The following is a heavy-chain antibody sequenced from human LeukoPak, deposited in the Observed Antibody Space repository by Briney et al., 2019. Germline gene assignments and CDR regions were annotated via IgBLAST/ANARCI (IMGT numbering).Heavy chain of an antibody. CDR2: FDPEDGET. CDR1: GYTLTELS. D-gene: IGHD3-10*01. CDR3: ATEGKMVRGVYTDY. V-gene: IGHV1-24*01. Sequence: ASVKVSCKVSGYTLTELSMHWVRQAPGKGLEWMGRFDPEDGETIYAQKFQGRVTMTADTSTDTAYMELSSLRSEDTAVYYCATEGKMVRGVYTDYWGQGTLVTVSS. J-gene: IGHJ4*02.